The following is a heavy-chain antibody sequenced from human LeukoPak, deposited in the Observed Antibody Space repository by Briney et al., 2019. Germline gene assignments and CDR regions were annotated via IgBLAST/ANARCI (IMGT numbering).Heavy chain of an antibody. V-gene: IGHV4-61*02. D-gene: IGHD5-24*01. Sequence: PSETLSLTCTVSGGSISSGSYYWSWIRQPAAKGLEWIGRIYTSGSTNYNPSLKSRVTISVDTSKNQFSLKLSSVTAADTAVYYCARDSLATRTPFDYWGQGTLVTVSS. CDR2: IYTSGST. J-gene: IGHJ4*02. CDR3: ARDSLATRTPFDY. CDR1: GGSISSGSYY.